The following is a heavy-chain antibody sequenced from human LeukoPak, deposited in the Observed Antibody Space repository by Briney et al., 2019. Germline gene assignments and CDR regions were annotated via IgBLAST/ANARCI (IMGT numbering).Heavy chain of an antibody. V-gene: IGHV1-69*13. CDR1: GGTFSSYA. D-gene: IGHD3-3*01. CDR2: INPIFGTA. Sequence: ASVKVSCKASGGTFSSYAISWVRQAPGQGLEWMGGINPIFGTANYAQKFQGRVTITADESTSTAYMELSSLRSEDTAVYYCARLRFLDSYYYYGMDVWGQGTAVTVSS. CDR3: ARLRFLDSYYYYGMDV. J-gene: IGHJ6*02.